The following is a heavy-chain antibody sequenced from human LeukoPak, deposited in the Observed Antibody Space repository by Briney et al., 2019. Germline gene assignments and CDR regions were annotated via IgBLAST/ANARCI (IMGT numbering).Heavy chain of an antibody. V-gene: IGHV3-33*06. J-gene: IGHJ5*02. CDR3: AKDGSGGGWKWFDP. Sequence: GGSLRLSCTASGFTFSSYWISWVRQAPGKGLEWVAVIWYDGTNKYYADSVKGRFIISRDNSKNTLYLQMNSLRAEDTAVYYCAKDGSGGGWKWFDPWGQGTLVTVSS. CDR2: IWYDGTNK. D-gene: IGHD2-15*01. CDR1: GFTFSSYW.